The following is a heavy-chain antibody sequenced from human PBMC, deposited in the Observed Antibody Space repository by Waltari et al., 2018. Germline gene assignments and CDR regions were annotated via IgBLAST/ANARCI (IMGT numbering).Heavy chain of an antibody. CDR3: ARDHGSGSYSDY. CDR1: GFTFSSSA. CDR2: KSYDGSNK. J-gene: IGHJ4*02. V-gene: IGHV3-30-3*01. D-gene: IGHD3-10*01. Sequence: QVQLVESGGGVVQPGRSLRLSCAASGFTFSSSAMHWVRQAPGKGLEWVAGKSYDGSNKYYADSVKVRFTISRDNSKNTLDLQMNSLRAEDTAVYYCARDHGSGSYSDYWGQGTLVTVSS.